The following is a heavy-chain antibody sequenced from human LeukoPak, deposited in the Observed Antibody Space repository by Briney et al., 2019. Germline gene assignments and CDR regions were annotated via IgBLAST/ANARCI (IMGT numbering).Heavy chain of an antibody. CDR1: SGSISTSNYY. V-gene: IGHV4-39*07. CDR3: ARGVIAAGGNDFDY. Sequence: PSETLSLTCTVSSGSISTSNYYWGWVRQPPGKALEWIGNIFYSGSTYYSPSLKSRVTISLDTSRNQFSLKLSSVTAADTAVYYCARGVIAAGGNDFDYWGQGTLVTVSS. CDR2: IFYSGST. D-gene: IGHD6-13*01. J-gene: IGHJ4*02.